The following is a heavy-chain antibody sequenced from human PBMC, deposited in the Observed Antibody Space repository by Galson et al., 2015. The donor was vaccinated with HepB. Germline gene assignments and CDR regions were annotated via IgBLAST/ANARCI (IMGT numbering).Heavy chain of an antibody. J-gene: IGHJ4*02. Sequence: QSGAEVTKPGESLTISCTGSGYSFTSYWIGWARQMPGKGLEWMGIIYPGDSDTRYSPSFQGQVTISADKSISTAYLQWSSLKASDTAMYYCAGTYGGNGESFDYWGQGTLVTVSS. CDR2: IYPGDSDT. CDR3: AGTYGGNGESFDY. V-gene: IGHV5-51*03. D-gene: IGHD4-23*01. CDR1: GYSFTSYW.